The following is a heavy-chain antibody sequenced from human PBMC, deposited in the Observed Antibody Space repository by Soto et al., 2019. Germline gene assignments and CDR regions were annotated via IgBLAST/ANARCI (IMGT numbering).Heavy chain of an antibody. CDR3: ARESVVLAAKVYYGMDV. D-gene: IGHD2-15*01. CDR1: GFTFSSYG. CDR2: ISSSSNTI. V-gene: IGHV3-48*02. J-gene: IGHJ6*02. Sequence: EVQLVESGGGLVQPGGSLRLSCAASGFTFSSYGMNWVRQAPGKGLEWVSYISSSSNTIDYADSVKGRFTISRDNAKNSLYLQMNRLRDEDTAVYYWARESVVLAAKVYYGMDVWGQGTTVTVSS.